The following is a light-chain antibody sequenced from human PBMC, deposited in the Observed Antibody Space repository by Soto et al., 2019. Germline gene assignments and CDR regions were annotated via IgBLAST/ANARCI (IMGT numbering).Light chain of an antibody. CDR3: QQYHTSPPLT. V-gene: IGKV3-15*01. J-gene: IGKJ4*01. CDR1: QSAGTN. CDR2: GAF. Sequence: ERGKTQSQATLTVSPGERATLSCSASQSAGTNLAWYQQKPGQAPRLLIHGAFTRATGIPARFSGSGSGTDFTLTISRLEPEDFAVYYCQQYHTSPPLTFAGGTKVDIK.